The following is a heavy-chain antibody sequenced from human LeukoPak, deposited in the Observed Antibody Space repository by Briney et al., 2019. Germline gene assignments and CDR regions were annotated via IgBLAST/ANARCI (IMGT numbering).Heavy chain of an antibody. Sequence: KPGGSLRLSCAASGFTFSDYYMSWIRQAPGKGLEWVSYISSSGSTIYYADSVKGRFTISRDNAKNSLYLQMNSLRAEDTAVYYCARQFCSGGSCYSGDFFDYRGQGTLVTVSS. D-gene: IGHD2-15*01. CDR2: ISSSGSTI. V-gene: IGHV3-11*01. CDR3: ARQFCSGGSCYSGDFFDY. J-gene: IGHJ4*02. CDR1: GFTFSDYY.